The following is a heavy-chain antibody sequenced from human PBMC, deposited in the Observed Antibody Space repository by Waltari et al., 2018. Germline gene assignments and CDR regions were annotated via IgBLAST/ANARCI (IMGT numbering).Heavy chain of an antibody. CDR2: IIPILGIA. D-gene: IGHD6-19*01. Sequence: QVQLVQSGAEVKKPGSSVQVSCKASGGTFSSYASSWVRQAPGQGLEWMGGIIPILGIANYAQKFQGRVTITADKSTSTAYMELSSLRSEDTAVCYCARVSIGAVADDYWGQGTLVTVSS. V-gene: IGHV1-69*10. CDR3: ARVSIGAVADDY. CDR1: GGTFSSYA. J-gene: IGHJ4*02.